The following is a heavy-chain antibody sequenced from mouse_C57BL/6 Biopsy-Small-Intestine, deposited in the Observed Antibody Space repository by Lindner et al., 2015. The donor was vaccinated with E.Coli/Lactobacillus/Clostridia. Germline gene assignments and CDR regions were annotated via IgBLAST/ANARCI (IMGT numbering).Heavy chain of an antibody. Sequence: VQLQESGAELVRPGASVKLSCTASGFNTKDYYMHWVKQRPEQGLEWIGRIDPEDGDTEYAPKFQGKATMTADTSSNTAYLQLSSLTSEDTAVYYCTPYYYGSSRYFDYWGQGTTLTVSS. J-gene: IGHJ2*01. CDR1: GFNTKDYY. CDR2: IDPEDGDT. V-gene: IGHV14-1*01. CDR3: TPYYYGSSRYFDY. D-gene: IGHD1-1*01.